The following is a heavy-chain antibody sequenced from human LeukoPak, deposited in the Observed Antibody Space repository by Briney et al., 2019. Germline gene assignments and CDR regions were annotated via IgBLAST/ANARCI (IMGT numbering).Heavy chain of an antibody. CDR3: ATSRGPMVVVALGY. CDR1: GDTFTGHY. V-gene: IGHV1-2*02. D-gene: IGHD2-15*01. Sequence: GASVKVSCKASGDTFTGHYMHWVRQAPGQGLEWMGWINPNSGGTNYAQRFQGRVTMTRDTSISTAYMELSMLRSDDTAVYYCATSRGPMVVVALGYWGQGTLVTVSS. J-gene: IGHJ4*02. CDR2: INPNSGGT.